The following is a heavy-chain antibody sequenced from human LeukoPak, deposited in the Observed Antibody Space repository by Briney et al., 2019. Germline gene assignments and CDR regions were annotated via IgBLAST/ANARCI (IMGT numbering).Heavy chain of an antibody. J-gene: IGHJ5*02. Sequence: GASVKVSCKASGYTFTSYYMHWVRQAPGQGLEWMGWINTNTGNPTYAQGFTGRFVFSLDTSVSTAYLQISSLKAEDTAVYYCAGGISWSGEPWGQGTLVTVSS. CDR2: INTNTGNP. CDR3: AGGISWSGEP. V-gene: IGHV7-4-1*02. D-gene: IGHD6-13*01. CDR1: GYTFTSYY.